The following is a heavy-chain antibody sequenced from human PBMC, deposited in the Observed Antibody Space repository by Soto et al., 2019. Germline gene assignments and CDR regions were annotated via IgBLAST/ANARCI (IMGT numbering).Heavy chain of an antibody. V-gene: IGHV1-69*06. CDR2: IIPIFGTA. D-gene: IGHD3-22*01. J-gene: IGHJ6*02. CDR1: GGTFSSYA. Sequence: SVKVSCKASGGTFSSYAISWVRQAPGQGLERMGWIIPIFGTANYAQKFQGRVTITADKSTSTAYMELSSLRSEDTAVYYCAKHQWKYDSSGYYRRAYYYYGMDVWGQGTTVTVSS. CDR3: AKHQWKYDSSGYYRRAYYYYGMDV.